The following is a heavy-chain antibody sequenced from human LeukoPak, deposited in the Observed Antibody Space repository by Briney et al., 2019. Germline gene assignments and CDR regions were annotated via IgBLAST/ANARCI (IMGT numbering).Heavy chain of an antibody. CDR1: GFTVSSNY. J-gene: IGHJ4*02. Sequence: GGSVRLSCAASGFTVSSNYMSWVRQAPGKGLEWVSVIYSGGSTYYADSVKGRFTISRDNSKNTLYLQMNSLRAEDTAVYYCASARQYYYDSSGYDYWGQGTLVTVSS. D-gene: IGHD3-22*01. V-gene: IGHV3-66*02. CDR2: IYSGGST. CDR3: ASARQYYYDSSGYDY.